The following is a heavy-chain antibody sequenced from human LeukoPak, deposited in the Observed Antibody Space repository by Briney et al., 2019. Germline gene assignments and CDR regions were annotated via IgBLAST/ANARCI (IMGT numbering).Heavy chain of an antibody. D-gene: IGHD6-19*01. CDR3: ARDPEATVAGTRGDY. J-gene: IGHJ4*02. CDR2: INPNSGGT. Sequence: ASVKVSCKASGYTFTGYYMHWVRQAPGQGLEWMGWINPNSGGTNYAQKFQGRVTMTRDTSISTAYMELSRLRSDDAAVYYCARDPEATVAGTRGDYWGQGTLVTVSS. V-gene: IGHV1-2*02. CDR1: GYTFTGYY.